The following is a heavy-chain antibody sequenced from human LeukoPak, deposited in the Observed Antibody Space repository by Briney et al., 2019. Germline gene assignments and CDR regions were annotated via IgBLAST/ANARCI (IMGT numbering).Heavy chain of an antibody. D-gene: IGHD3-22*01. CDR2: ISGSRGST. CDR3: AIHYYDSSARMDY. J-gene: IGHJ4*02. Sequence: PGGSLRLSCAASGFTFTSYAMSWVRQAPGKGLEWVSAISGSRGSTYYADSVKGRFTISRDNSKNTLYLQMNSLRADDTVVYYCAIHYYDSSARMDYWGQGTLVTVSS. V-gene: IGHV3-23*01. CDR1: GFTFTSYA.